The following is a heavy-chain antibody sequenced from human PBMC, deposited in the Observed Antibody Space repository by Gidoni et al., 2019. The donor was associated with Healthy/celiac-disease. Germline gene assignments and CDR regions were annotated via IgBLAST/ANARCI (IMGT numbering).Heavy chain of an antibody. V-gene: IGHV4-34*01. J-gene: IGHJ6*02. D-gene: IGHD3-22*01. CDR3: ARGSGYDSSGYPTLYYYYGMDV. CDR2: INHSGST. Sequence: QVQLQQWGAGLLTPSETLSLTCAVYGGSFSGYYWSWIRQPPGKGLEWIGEINHSGSTNYNPSLKSRVTISVDTSKNQFSLKLSSVTAADTAVYYCARGSGYDSSGYPTLYYYYGMDVWGQGTTVTVSS. CDR1: GGSFSGYY.